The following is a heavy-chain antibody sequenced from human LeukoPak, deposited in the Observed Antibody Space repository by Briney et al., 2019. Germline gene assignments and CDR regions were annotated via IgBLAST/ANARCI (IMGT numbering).Heavy chain of an antibody. CDR1: GFTVSSNY. Sequence: PGGSLRLSCAASGFTVSSNYMSWVRQAPGKGLEWVSVIYSGGSTYYADSAKGRFTISRDNAKNSLYLQMNSLRAEDTAVYYCARGGYSYGLTYWGQGTLVTVSS. D-gene: IGHD5-18*01. J-gene: IGHJ4*02. V-gene: IGHV3-53*01. CDR2: IYSGGST. CDR3: ARGGYSYGLTY.